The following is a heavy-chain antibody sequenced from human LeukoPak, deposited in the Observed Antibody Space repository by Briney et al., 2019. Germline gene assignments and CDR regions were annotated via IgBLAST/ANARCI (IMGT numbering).Heavy chain of an antibody. CDR2: IQFDGRNK. CDR1: GFTFSNYA. J-gene: IGHJ4*02. V-gene: IGHV3-30*02. CDR3: AKGGAD. Sequence: GGSLRLSCVTSGFTFSNYAMHWVRQAPGKGLEWVAVIQFDGRNKDHADSVKGRFTISRDNSKNTLYLQMNSLRAEDTAVYYCAKGGADWGQGTLVSVSS. D-gene: IGHD1-26*01.